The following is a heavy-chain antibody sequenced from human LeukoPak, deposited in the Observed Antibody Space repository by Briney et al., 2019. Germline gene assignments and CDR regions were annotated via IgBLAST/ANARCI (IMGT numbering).Heavy chain of an antibody. CDR2: ISGSGGST. V-gene: IGHV3-23*01. CDR1: GFTFSNYA. D-gene: IGHD7-27*01. Sequence: GGSLRLSCAASGFTFSNYAMTWVRQAPGKGLEWVSVISGSGGSTYYADFVKGRFTVSRDNSKNTLYLQMNSLRAEDTAVYYCAKKVPANWGSYFDYWGQGTLVTVSS. CDR3: AKKVPANWGSYFDY. J-gene: IGHJ4*02.